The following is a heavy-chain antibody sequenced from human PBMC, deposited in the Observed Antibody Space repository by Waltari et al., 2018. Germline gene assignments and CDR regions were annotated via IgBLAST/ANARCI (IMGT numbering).Heavy chain of an antibody. CDR3: ASRIVVVVAATNAFDI. CDR2: IYHSGST. CDR1: GYSISSGYY. J-gene: IGHJ3*02. V-gene: IGHV4-38-2*01. D-gene: IGHD2-15*01. Sequence: QVQLQESGPGLVKPSETLSLTCAVSGYSISSGYYWGWIRQPPGKGLEWIGSIYHSGSTYYNPYPKSRVTSAVDTSKIQCALTLSPVTAADTAVYYCASRIVVVVAATNAFDIWGQGTMVTVSS.